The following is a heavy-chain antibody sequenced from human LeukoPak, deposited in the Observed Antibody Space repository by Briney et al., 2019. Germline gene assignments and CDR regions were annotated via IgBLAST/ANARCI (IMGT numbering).Heavy chain of an antibody. V-gene: IGHV3-66*01. J-gene: IGHJ3*02. Sequence: GGSLRLSCAASGFTVSSNYMSWVRQAPGKGLEWVSVTYSGGSTYYADSVKGRFTISRDNSKNTLYLQMNSLRAEDTAVYYCAKDPNGDYIGTLDIWGQGTMVTVSS. CDR1: GFTVSSNY. CDR2: TYSGGST. CDR3: AKDPNGDYIGTLDI. D-gene: IGHD4-17*01.